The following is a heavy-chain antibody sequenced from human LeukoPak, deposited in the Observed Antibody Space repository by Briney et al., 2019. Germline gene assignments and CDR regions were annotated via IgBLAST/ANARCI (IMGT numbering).Heavy chain of an antibody. V-gene: IGHV4-61*01. D-gene: IGHD5-24*01. Sequence: SETLSLTCTVSGGSISSGSYYWSWIRQPPGKGLEWIGYIYYSGSTNYNPSLKSRVTISVDTSKNQFSLKLSSVTAADTAVYYCARDLGDGYNFDYWGQGTLVTVSS. J-gene: IGHJ4*02. CDR2: IYYSGST. CDR3: ARDLGDGYNFDY. CDR1: GGSISSGSYY.